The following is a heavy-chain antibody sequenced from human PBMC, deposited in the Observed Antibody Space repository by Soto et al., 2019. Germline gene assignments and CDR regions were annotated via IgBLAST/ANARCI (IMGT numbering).Heavy chain of an antibody. J-gene: IGHJ6*02. Sequence: GASVKVSCKASGYTFTGYYMHWVRQAPGQGLEWMGWINPSSGGTNYAQKFQGWVTMTRDTSISTAYMELSRLRSDDTAVYYCARGPYYYYGMDVWGQGTTVTVSS. CDR1: GYTFTGYY. V-gene: IGHV1-2*04. CDR3: ARGPYYYYGMDV. CDR2: INPSSGGT.